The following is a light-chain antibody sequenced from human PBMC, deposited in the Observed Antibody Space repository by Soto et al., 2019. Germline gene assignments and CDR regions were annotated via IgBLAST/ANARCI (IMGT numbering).Light chain of an antibody. J-gene: IGKJ5*01. CDR1: QGIKNW. V-gene: IGKV1-12*01. CDR3: QQAASFPIT. Sequence: DIRMTQSPRYVSESVGDIVTITCRASQGIKNWLAWYQQKPGKAPNLLIYTGSSLQSGVPSRFSGSGSGTDFTLTINSLQPEDFASYHCQQAASFPITFGQGTRLE. CDR2: TGS.